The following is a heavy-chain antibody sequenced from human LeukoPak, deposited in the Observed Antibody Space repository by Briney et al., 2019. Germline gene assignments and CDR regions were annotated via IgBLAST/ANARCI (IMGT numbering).Heavy chain of an antibody. V-gene: IGHV3-23*01. CDR2: ISGTNDET. CDR3: VKTYCSITRCSPGFDS. D-gene: IGHD3-10*01. J-gene: IGHJ4*02. CDR1: GFIFKLFA. Sequence: GGSLRLSCVGSGFIFKLFAVGWVRQAPGKGLEWVSVISGTNDETDYANSVRGHFTISRDNSLNTLFLQMDNLRAEDTAVYYCVKTYCSITRCSPGFDSWGQGTLVTVSS.